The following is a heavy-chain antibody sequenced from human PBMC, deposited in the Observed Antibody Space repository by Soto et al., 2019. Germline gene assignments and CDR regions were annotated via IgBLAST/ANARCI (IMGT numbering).Heavy chain of an antibody. CDR1: GFTFSSYA. CDR2: ISGGGGTT. D-gene: IGHD3-10*01. CDR3: AKSYGSGTYRIYYDY. J-gene: IGHJ4*02. Sequence: GGSLRLSCAASGFTFSSYAMSWVRQAPGKGLEWVSVISGGGGTTYYADSVKGRFTISRDNSKNTVFLQMNSLRAEDTAVYYCAKSYGSGTYRIYYDYCGQGTPVTVSS. V-gene: IGHV3-23*01.